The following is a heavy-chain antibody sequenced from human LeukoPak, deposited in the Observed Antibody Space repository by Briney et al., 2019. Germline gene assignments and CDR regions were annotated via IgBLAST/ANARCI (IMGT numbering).Heavy chain of an antibody. Sequence: EASVKVSCKASGYTFTGYYMHWVRQAPGQGLEWMGWINPNSGGTNYAQKFQGRVTMTRDTSISTAYMELSRLRSDDTAVYYCARDFTQGGNSSWYYAFDYWGQGTLVTVSS. V-gene: IGHV1-2*02. CDR3: ARDFTQGGNSSWYYAFDY. J-gene: IGHJ4*02. CDR2: INPNSGGT. D-gene: IGHD6-13*01. CDR1: GYTFTGYY.